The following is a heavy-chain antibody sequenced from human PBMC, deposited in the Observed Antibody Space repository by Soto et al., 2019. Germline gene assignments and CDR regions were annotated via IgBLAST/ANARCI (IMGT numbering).Heavy chain of an antibody. CDR1: GFTFSNAW. CDR2: IKSKTDGGAT. D-gene: IGHD3-22*01. V-gene: IGHV3-15*01. J-gene: IGHJ4*02. CDR3: TTEGYYYDSSGYPPFDY. Sequence: GGSLRLSCAASGFTFSNAWMSWVRQAPGKGLEWVGRIKSKTDGGATDYAAPVKGRFTISRDDSKNTLYLQMNSLKTEDTAVYYCTTEGYYYDSSGYPPFDYWGQGTLVTVSS.